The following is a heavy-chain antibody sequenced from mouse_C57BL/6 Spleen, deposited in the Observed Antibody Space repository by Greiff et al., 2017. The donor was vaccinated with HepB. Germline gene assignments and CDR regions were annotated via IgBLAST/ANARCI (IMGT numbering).Heavy chain of an antibody. CDR2: ISAGGSYT. J-gene: IGHJ2*01. CDR1: GFTFSSYA. D-gene: IGHD1-1*02. CDR3: ARVVTGYFDY. V-gene: IGHV5-4*03. Sequence: VMLVESGGGLVKPGGSLKLSCAASGFTFSSYAMSWVRQTPEKRLEWVATISAGGSYTYYPDNVKGRFTISRDNAKNILYLQMSHLKSEDTAMYYCARVVTGYFDYWGQGTTLTVSS.